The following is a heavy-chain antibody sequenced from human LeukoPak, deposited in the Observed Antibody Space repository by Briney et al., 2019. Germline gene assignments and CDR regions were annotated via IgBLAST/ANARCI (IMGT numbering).Heavy chain of an antibody. V-gene: IGHV3-49*04. CDR3: TRHQPPYY. Sequence: PGGSLRFSCTASGFTVGDYAMTWVRQTPGKGREWVGFIASGTYGGTAEYAASVTVRIIISRNSSKSITYLQMNSLKTEDTAVYYCTRHQPPYYWGQGTLVTVSS. CDR1: GFTVGDYA. J-gene: IGHJ4*02. CDR2: IASGTYGGTA.